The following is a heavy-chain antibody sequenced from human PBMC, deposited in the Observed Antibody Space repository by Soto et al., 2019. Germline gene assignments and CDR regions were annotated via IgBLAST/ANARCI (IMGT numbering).Heavy chain of an antibody. D-gene: IGHD3-22*01. J-gene: IGHJ5*02. V-gene: IGHV4-4*02. CDR2: IYHSGST. CDR1: GASISSSNW. Sequence: SATLSLTCAVSGASISSSNWWSWVRQPPGKGLEWIGEIYHSGSTNYNPSLKSRLTITKDTSRNQVVLTMNNMDPVDTGTYYCAHGDGSYYDSSGRLGFDPWGQGTLVTVSS. CDR3: AHGDGSYYDSSGRLGFDP.